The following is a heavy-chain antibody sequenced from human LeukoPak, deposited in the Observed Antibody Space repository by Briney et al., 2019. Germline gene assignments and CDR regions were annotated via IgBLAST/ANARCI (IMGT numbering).Heavy chain of an antibody. V-gene: IGHV4-59*01. D-gene: IGHD3-22*01. J-gene: IGHJ3*02. Sequence: SCKASGYTFTSYGISWIRQPPGKGLEWIGYIYYSGSTNYNPSLKSRVTISVDTSKNQFSLKLSSVTAADTAVYYCARDSGYYLPHAFDIWGQGTMVTVSS. CDR2: IYYSGST. CDR3: ARDSGYYLPHAFDI. CDR1: GYTFTSYG.